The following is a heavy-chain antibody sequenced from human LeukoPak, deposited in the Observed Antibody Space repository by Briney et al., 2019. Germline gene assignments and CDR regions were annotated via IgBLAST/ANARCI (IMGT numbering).Heavy chain of an antibody. CDR2: IYYSGST. J-gene: IGHJ5*02. V-gene: IGHV4-39*01. Sequence: SETLSLTRTVSGGSISSSSYYWGWIRQPPGKGLEWIGSIYYSGSTYYNPSLKSRVTISVDTSKNQFSLKLSSVTAADAAVYYCARHQNVVVPAALDPWGQGTLVTVSS. D-gene: IGHD2-2*01. CDR1: GGSISSSSYY. CDR3: ARHQNVVVPAALDP.